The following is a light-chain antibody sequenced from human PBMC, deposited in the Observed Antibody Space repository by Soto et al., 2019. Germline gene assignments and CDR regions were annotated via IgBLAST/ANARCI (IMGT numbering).Light chain of an antibody. CDR1: QGINSW. J-gene: IGKJ3*01. CDR2: AAS. Sequence: DIQMTQSPSSVSASVGDRVTITCRASQGINSWLAWYQQKPGKAPELLIFAASSLQSGVPSRFSDSGSGTDFTLTISSVQPEDFATYYCQHSGVFGPGTKVDIK. V-gene: IGKV1-12*01. CDR3: QHSGV.